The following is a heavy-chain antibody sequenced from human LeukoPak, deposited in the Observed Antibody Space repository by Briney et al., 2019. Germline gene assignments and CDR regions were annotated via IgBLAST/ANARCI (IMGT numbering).Heavy chain of an antibody. CDR2: IYTSGST. J-gene: IGHJ4*02. V-gene: IGHV4-4*07. D-gene: IGHD1-26*01. Sequence: SETLSLTCTVSGGSISSYYWSWIRQPAGKGLKWIGRIYTSGSTNYNPSLKSRVTMSVDTSKNQFSLKLSSVTAADTAVYYCASGGSYYEITYWGQGTLVTVSS. CDR1: GGSISSYY. CDR3: ASGGSYYEITY.